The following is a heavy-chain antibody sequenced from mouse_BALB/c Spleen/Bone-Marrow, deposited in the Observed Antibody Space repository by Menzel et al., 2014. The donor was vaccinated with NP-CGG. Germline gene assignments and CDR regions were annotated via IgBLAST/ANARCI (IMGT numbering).Heavy chain of an antibody. CDR3: AKSYYYGYVAY. V-gene: IGHV4-1*02. D-gene: IGHD1-2*01. Sequence: DVMLVESGGGLVQPGGSLKLSCAASGFDFSRYWMTWVRQAPGKGLEWIGEINPASSTINYTPSLKDKFIISRDSAKNTLYRQMGKVKSEDTALCYCAKSYYYGYVAYYGRGTLVTVSA. J-gene: IGHJ3*01. CDR2: INPASSTI. CDR1: GFDFSRYW.